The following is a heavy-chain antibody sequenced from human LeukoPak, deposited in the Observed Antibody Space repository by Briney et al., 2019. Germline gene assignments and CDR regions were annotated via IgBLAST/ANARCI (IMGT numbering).Heavy chain of an antibody. V-gene: IGHV4-39*01. D-gene: IGHD3-3*01. J-gene: IGHJ4*02. Sequence: SVTLSLNCTVAAGSISTSSYYWRWIRQPPGKRLGWIASIYYTGSAYYNPARKSRITISVDTSTNTVPRRLSSVTTAVTSLSYCARHTPYYDFWSGYGDYWGQGTLVTVSS. CDR1: AGSISTSSYY. CDR2: IYYTGSA. CDR3: ARHTPYYDFWSGYGDY.